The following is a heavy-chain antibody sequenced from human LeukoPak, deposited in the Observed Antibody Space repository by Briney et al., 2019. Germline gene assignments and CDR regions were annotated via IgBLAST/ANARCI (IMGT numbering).Heavy chain of an antibody. J-gene: IGHJ3*02. D-gene: IGHD6-13*01. CDR2: IYYTGIS. Sequence: SETLSLTCTVSGGSISGYYWSWIRQPPGKGLEWIGYIYYTGISNYNPSLKSRVTISVDTSKNQFSLKLNSVTAADTAVYYCARFIGIAAAGTRFYAFDIWGQGTMVTVSS. V-gene: IGHV4-59*08. CDR1: GGSISGYY. CDR3: ARFIGIAAAGTRFYAFDI.